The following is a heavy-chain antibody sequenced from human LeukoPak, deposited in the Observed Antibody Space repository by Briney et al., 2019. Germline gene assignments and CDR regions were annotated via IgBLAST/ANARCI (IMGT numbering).Heavy chain of an antibody. J-gene: IGHJ2*01. V-gene: IGHV1-2*02. Sequence: ASVKVSCKPSGYTFTGFYIHWVRQAPGQGLEWMGWISPDSGGTDYAQRFQGRVTMTRDTSITTAYMDLSSLRSDGTAVYYCAIQPWGSGNNWYFDLWGRGTLVTVSS. CDR3: AIQPWGSGNNWYFDL. D-gene: IGHD7-27*01. CDR2: ISPDSGGT. CDR1: GYTFTGFY.